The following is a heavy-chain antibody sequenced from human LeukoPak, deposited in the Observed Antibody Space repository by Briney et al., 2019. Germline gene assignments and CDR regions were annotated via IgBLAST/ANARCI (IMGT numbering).Heavy chain of an antibody. V-gene: IGHV1-18*01. CDR1: GYTLTNYG. Sequence: GASVKVSCKASGYTLTNYGFSWVRQAPGQGLEWMGWISAYNGDTNYAQKFQGRVTMTTDTSTSTAFMELRSLRSDDTAVYYCARGRSDYGGNPGVYYFDYWGQGTLVTVSS. CDR2: ISAYNGDT. D-gene: IGHD4-23*01. CDR3: ARGRSDYGGNPGVYYFDY. J-gene: IGHJ4*02.